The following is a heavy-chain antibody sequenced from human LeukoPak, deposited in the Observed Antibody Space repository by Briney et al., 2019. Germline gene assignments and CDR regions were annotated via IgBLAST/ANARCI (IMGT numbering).Heavy chain of an antibody. CDR1: GFTFSSYS. V-gene: IGHV3-48*04. Sequence: GGSLRLSCVASGFTFSSYSMNWVRQAPGEGLEWVSYISSLSGTIYYADSVKGRFTISRDNAKNSLYLQMNSLRAEDTALYYCATDLYSSSWYSRGWGQGTMVTVSS. CDR2: ISSLSGTI. D-gene: IGHD6-13*01. J-gene: IGHJ3*01. CDR3: ATDLYSSSWYSRG.